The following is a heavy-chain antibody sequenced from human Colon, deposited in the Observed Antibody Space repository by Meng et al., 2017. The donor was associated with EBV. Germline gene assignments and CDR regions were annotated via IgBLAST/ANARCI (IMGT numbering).Heavy chain of an antibody. J-gene: IGHJ4*02. Sequence: QAQLHEPRPGLAEPSPTLSLPCPVSVCSMSSGNYDWSWIRPPPGKGLEWIGYIHHSGSAYYNPSLKSRVSISVDTSKNQFSLNLNSMTAADTAVYYCASFDHIPRRNYFDYWGQGTLVTVSS. D-gene: IGHD2-21*01. CDR3: ASFDHIPRRNYFDY. CDR2: IHHSGSA. CDR1: VCSMSSGNYD. V-gene: IGHV4-30-4*01.